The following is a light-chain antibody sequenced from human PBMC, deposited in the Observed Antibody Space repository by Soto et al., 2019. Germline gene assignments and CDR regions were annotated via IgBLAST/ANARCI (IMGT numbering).Light chain of an antibody. CDR2: GNS. Sequence: QSVLTQPPSVSGAPGQRVTISCTGSRSNIGAGYDVHWYQQLPGTAPKLLIYGNSNRPSGVPDRFSGSKSGTSASRAITGLQAEDEADYYCQSYDSSLSGVVFGGGTKLTVL. CDR3: QSYDSSLSGVV. J-gene: IGLJ2*01. V-gene: IGLV1-40*01. CDR1: RSNIGAGYD.